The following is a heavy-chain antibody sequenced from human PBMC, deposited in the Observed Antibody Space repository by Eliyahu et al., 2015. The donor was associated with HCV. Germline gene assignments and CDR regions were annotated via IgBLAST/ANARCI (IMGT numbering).Heavy chain of an antibody. J-gene: IGHJ6*02. CDR2: ISTSGSTI. V-gene: IGHV3-11*01. Sequence: QAPGKGLEWVSYISTSGSTISYADSVKGRFTVSRDNAKNSLYLQMNSLRAEDTAIYFCARAGYGDYGTNYGMDVWGQGTTVTVSS. CDR3: ARAGYGDYGTNYGMDV. D-gene: IGHD4-17*01.